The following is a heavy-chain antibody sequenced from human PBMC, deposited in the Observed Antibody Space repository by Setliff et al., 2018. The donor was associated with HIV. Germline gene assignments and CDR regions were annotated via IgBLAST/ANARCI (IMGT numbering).Heavy chain of an antibody. J-gene: IGHJ3*02. Sequence: ASVKVSCKASGYTFTRYFMHCVRQAPGQGLEWLGMINPSGGSTWYAQKFQGRVTMTGETSISTAYMGLRRLRSDDTAVYYCARAGYGSGDAFDIWGQGTMVT. V-gene: IGHV1-46*01. CDR2: INPSGGST. CDR1: GYTFTRYF. D-gene: IGHD3-10*01. CDR3: ARAGYGSGDAFDI.